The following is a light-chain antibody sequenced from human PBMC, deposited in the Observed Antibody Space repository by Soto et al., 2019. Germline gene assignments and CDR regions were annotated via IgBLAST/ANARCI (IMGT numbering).Light chain of an antibody. CDR3: FSYTANDNWV. J-gene: IGLJ3*02. V-gene: IGLV2-11*01. CDR1: NSDVGRYNS. Sequence: QLVLTQPPSASGSPGQSVTISCTGTNSDVGRYNSVSWYQQLPGKAPQLIISAVRQRPSGVPDRFSGSKSGNTASLTISGLQTDDEADYFCFSYTANDNWVFGGGTKVTVL. CDR2: AVR.